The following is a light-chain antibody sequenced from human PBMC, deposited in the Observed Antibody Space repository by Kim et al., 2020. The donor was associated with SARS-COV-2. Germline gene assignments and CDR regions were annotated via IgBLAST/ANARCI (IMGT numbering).Light chain of an antibody. CDR1: QSVSSSY. V-gene: IGKV3-20*01. Sequence: EIVLTQSPGTLSLSPGERATLSCRASQSVSSSYLAWYQQKPGQAPRLLIYGASSRATGIPDRFSGSGSGTDFTLTISRLEPEDFAVYYYQQYGSYYERTFGQGTKVDIK. J-gene: IGKJ1*01. CDR3: QQYGSYYERT. CDR2: GAS.